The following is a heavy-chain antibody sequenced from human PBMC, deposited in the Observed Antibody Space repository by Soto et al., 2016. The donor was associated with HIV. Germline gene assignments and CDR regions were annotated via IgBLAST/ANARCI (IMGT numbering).Heavy chain of an antibody. CDR1: GFTINNNY. CDR3: GRGLYDSNDHSVDAFDI. Sequence: EVQLVESGGDLVQPGGSLRLSCKVSGFTINNNYMAWVRQAPGKGLEWVSVIYSSGSTYYADSVNDRFILSRDNSKSTLFLQMRSLRVEDTAVYYCGRGLYDSNDHSVDAFDIKGQGTIVTVSS. V-gene: IGHV3-66*01. D-gene: IGHD3-22*01. CDR2: IYSSGST. J-gene: IGHJ3*02.